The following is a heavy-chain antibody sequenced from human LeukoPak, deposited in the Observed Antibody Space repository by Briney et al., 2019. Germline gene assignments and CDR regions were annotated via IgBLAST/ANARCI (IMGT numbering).Heavy chain of an antibody. CDR1: GYTFTSYD. D-gene: IGHD1-26*01. CDR2: MNPNSGNT. Sequence: ASVKVSCKASGYTFTSYDINWVRQATGQGREWMGWMNPNSGNTGDAQKFQGRVTMTRNTSISTAYMELSSLRSEDTAVYYCARVISGSFNWFDPWGQGTLVTVSS. J-gene: IGHJ5*02. CDR3: ARVISGSFNWFDP. V-gene: IGHV1-8*01.